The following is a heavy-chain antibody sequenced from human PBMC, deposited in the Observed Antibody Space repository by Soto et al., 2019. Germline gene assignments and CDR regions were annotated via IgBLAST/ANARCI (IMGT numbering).Heavy chain of an antibody. D-gene: IGHD3-10*01. CDR3: AKCMVRGVPVYYYYHYGMDV. J-gene: IGHJ6*02. CDR1: GFTFSSYA. CDR2: ISGSGGST. Sequence: EVQLLESGGGLVQPGGSLRLSCAASGFTFSSYAMSWVRQAPGKGLEWVSAISGSGGSTYYADSVKGRFTISRDNSKNTLYLQMNSLRAEDPAVYYCAKCMVRGVPVYYYYHYGMDVLGQGTTVTVSS. V-gene: IGHV3-23*01.